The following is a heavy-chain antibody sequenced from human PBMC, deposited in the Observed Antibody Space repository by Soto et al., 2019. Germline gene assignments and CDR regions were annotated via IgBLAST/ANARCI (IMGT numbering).Heavy chain of an antibody. CDR1: GSTFSSYG. V-gene: IGHV3-33*01. CDR2: IWYDGSNK. Sequence: PGGSLRLSCAASGSTFSSYGMHWVRQAPGKGLEWVAVIWYDGSNKYYADSVKGRFTISRDNSKNTLYLQMNSLRAEDTAVYYCERDYYDSSGYPSFDYWGQGTLVTVSS. CDR3: ERDYYDSSGYPSFDY. J-gene: IGHJ4*02. D-gene: IGHD3-22*01.